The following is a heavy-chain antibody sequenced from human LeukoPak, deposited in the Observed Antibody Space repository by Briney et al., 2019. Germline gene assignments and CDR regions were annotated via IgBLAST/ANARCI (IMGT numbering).Heavy chain of an antibody. CDR2: INTDGSSI. CDR1: GFTFSSYW. V-gene: IGHV3-74*01. CDR3: ARGAVAGNFDL. J-gene: IGHJ4*02. D-gene: IGHD6-19*01. Sequence: GGSLRLSCVATGFTFSSYWMHWDRQAPGKGLVWVSRINTDGSSISYADSVKGRFTISRDNAKNTLYMQMNGLRAEDTAVYYCARGAVAGNFDLWGQGTLVTVSS.